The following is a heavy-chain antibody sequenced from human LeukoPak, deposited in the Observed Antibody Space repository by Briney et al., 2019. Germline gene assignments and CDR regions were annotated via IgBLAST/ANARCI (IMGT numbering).Heavy chain of an antibody. J-gene: IGHJ4*02. D-gene: IGHD2-15*01. V-gene: IGHV4-34*01. CDR1: GGSFSGYY. CDR2: INHSGST. Sequence: SETLSLTCAVYGGSFSGYYWSGIRQPPGKGLEWIGEINHSGSTNYNPSLKSRVTISVDTSKNQFSLKLSSVTAADTAVYYCARRSLVAATRRPFDYWGQGTLVTVSS. CDR3: ARRSLVAATRRPFDY.